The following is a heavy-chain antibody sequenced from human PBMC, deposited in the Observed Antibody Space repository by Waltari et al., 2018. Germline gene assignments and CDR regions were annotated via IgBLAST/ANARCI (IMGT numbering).Heavy chain of an antibody. CDR3: ARDARLINFDD. CDR1: GYTFSPYS. D-gene: IGHD3-16*01. V-gene: IGHV7-4-1*01. J-gene: IGHJ4*02. Sequence: QVQLVQSGSELKNPGASVKISCRTSGYTFSPYSINWLRQAPGQGLEWMGYISTDTGNPTYAQGFTGRFVFSLDPAVSTSYLQIDGLRAEDTGLYYCARDARLINFDDWGQGTLVTVSS. CDR2: ISTDTGNP.